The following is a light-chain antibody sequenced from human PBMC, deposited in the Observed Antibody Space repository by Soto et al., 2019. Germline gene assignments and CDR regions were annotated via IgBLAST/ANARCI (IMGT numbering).Light chain of an antibody. CDR3: QQRSNWPWT. CDR1: QSVSSD. CDR2: DAS. Sequence: ILLTQSPATLSLSPGERATLSCRASQSVSSDLAWYQQKLGQAPRLLIFDASNRATGIASRFSGSGSGTDFTLTISSLEPEDFAVYYCQQRSNWPWTFGQGTKVDIK. V-gene: IGKV3-11*01. J-gene: IGKJ1*01.